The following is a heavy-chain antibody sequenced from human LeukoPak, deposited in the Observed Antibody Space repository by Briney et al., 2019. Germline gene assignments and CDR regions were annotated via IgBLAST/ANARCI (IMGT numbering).Heavy chain of an antibody. J-gene: IGHJ4*02. V-gene: IGHV3-11*04. CDR3: ASDSPPDY. CDR1: GFTVSSNY. CDR2: ISHNGKTI. Sequence: PGGSLRLSCAASGFTVSSNYMSWIRQAPGRGLEWVSYISHNGKTIYYADSVKGRFTISRDNAKNSLSLQMNSLRAEDTAVYYCASDSPPDYWGQGTLVTVSS.